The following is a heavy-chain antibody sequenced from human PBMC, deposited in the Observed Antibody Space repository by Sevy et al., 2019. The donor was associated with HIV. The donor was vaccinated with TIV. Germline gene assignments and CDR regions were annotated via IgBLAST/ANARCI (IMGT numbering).Heavy chain of an antibody. CDR1: GGSLSSGSYY. V-gene: IGHV4-61*01. CDR3: VRDRIAAAGGYFDN. J-gene: IGHJ4*02. CDR2: ISYIGST. Sequence: SETSLTCTVSGGSLSSGSYYWSWIRQPPGKGLEWIGYISYIGSTNYNPSLKSRVTISVDTSKNQLSLRLTSVTAADTAVYYCVRDRIAAAGGYFDNWGQGTLVTVSS. D-gene: IGHD6-13*01.